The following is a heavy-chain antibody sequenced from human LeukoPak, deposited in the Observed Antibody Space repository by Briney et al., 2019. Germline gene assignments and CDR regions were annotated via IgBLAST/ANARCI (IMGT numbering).Heavy chain of an antibody. CDR2: VYPGDSGT. Sequence: GESLKISCKGSGYSFTNYWIGWVRQMPGKGLEWMGIVYPGDSGTRYSPSFQGQVTISADKSIRTAYLQWSSLKASDTAMYYCARHQRSSGWSFDYWGQGTLVIVSS. CDR1: GYSFTNYW. CDR3: ARHQRSSGWSFDY. V-gene: IGHV5-51*01. J-gene: IGHJ4*02. D-gene: IGHD6-19*01.